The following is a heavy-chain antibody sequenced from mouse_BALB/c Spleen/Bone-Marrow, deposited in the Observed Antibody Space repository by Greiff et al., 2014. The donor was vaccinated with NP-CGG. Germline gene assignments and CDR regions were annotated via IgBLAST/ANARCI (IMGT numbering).Heavy chain of an antibody. Sequence: EVMLVESGGGLVQPGGSLRLSCATSGFTFTDYYMSWVRQPPGKALEWLGFIRNKASGYTTDYSASVKGRFTISRDNSQSILYLQMNTLRAGDSATYYCAREYGYFDVWGAGTTVTVSS. CDR1: GFTFTDYY. D-gene: IGHD1-1*02. CDR2: IRNKASGYTT. CDR3: AREYGYFDV. J-gene: IGHJ1*01. V-gene: IGHV7-3*02.